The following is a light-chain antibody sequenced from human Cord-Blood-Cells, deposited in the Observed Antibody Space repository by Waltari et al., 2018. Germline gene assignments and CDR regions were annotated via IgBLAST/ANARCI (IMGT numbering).Light chain of an antibody. CDR1: QGIRND. CDR3: LQYYNYPYT. V-gene: IGKV1-6*01. CDR2: GAS. Sequence: AIQMTQSPSSLSASVGDRVTITCRASQGIRNDLGWYQQKPGKAPKLLIYGASSLQSGVPARFSGSGSGTDFTLTISSLQPEDFATYYCLQYYNYPYTFGQGTKLEIK. J-gene: IGKJ2*01.